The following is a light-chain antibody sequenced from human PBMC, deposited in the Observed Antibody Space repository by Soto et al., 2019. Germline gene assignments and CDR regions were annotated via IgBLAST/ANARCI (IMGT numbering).Light chain of an antibody. CDR1: QNVKTR. CDR2: DAF. J-gene: IGKJ4*01. V-gene: IGKV3-15*01. CDR3: QQYDEWPLT. Sequence: EKVMTQSPAPLSVSPGERATLSCRASQNVKTRLAWYQQKPGQAPRLLIYDAFTRATGIPARFSGSASGTELTLTISSLQSEDFAVYYCQQYDEWPLTFGGGTKVEIK.